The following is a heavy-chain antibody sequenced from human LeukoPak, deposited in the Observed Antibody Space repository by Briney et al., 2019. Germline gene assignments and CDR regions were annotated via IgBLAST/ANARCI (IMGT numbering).Heavy chain of an antibody. J-gene: IGHJ4*02. V-gene: IGHV4-34*01. Sequence: SETLSLTCAVSGGSFSGYYWIWVRQPPGKGLEWIGDINRSRSTTYNPSPKRRVTTSLNTSKNQLSLKQSTVTAADTAVYYCASSLVRADMVTGIDYWGQGTLVTVSS. CDR3: ASSLVRADMVTGIDY. D-gene: IGHD5-18*01. CDR2: INRSRST. CDR1: GGSFSGYY.